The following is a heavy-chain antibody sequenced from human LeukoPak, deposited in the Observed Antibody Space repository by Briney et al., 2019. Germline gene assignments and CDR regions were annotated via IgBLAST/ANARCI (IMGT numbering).Heavy chain of an antibody. D-gene: IGHD6-13*01. CDR1: GYTFTSYG. J-gene: IGHJ3*02. CDR3: ARYSSSWYQGVYAFDI. Sequence: SVKVSCKASGYTFTSYGISWVRQAPGQGLEWMGGIIPIFGTANYAQKFRGRVTITADESTSTAYMELSSLRSEDTAVYYCARYSSSWYQGVYAFDIWGQGTMVTVSS. CDR2: IIPIFGTA. V-gene: IGHV1-69*13.